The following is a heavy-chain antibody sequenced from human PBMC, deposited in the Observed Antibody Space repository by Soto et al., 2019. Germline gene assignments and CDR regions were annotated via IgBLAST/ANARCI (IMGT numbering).Heavy chain of an antibody. Sequence: PSETLSLTCTVSGGSISSGNYYWRWIRQPPGKGLEWIGFISYSGSTYYSTSLKSRVTISVDTSKSQFSLNLSFVTAADTAVYYCATMGTPATGLYFFDYWGQGSLVTVSS. CDR1: GGSISSGNYY. D-gene: IGHD2-15*01. CDR3: ATMGTPATGLYFFDY. V-gene: IGHV4-30-4*01. J-gene: IGHJ4*02. CDR2: ISYSGST.